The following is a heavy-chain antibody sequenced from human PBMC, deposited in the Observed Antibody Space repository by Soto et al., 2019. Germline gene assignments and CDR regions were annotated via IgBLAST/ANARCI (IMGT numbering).Heavy chain of an antibody. CDR3: AKEKIVVVVGGMDV. J-gene: IGHJ6*02. CDR2: ISYDGSHK. V-gene: IGHV3-30*18. D-gene: IGHD2-15*01. Sequence: GGSLRLSCAASGFTFSSYGMHWVRQAPGKGLEWVAVISYDGSHKFYADSVEGRFTISRDNSKNTLYLQMNSLRAEGTAVYYCAKEKIVVVVGGMDVWGQGTKVTVS. CDR1: GFTFSSYG.